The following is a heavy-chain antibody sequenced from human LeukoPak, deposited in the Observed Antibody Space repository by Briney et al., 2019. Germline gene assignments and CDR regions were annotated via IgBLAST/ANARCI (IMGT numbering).Heavy chain of an antibody. J-gene: IGHJ3*02. CDR1: GFTFSSYA. CDR3: ARGDDAFDI. CDR2: IYSGGST. Sequence: GGSLRLSCAASGFTFSSYAMSWVRQAPGKGLEWVSVIYSGGSTYYADSVKGRFTISRDKSKNTLYLQMNSLRVEDTAVYYCARGDDAFDIWGQGTMVTVSS. V-gene: IGHV3-66*01.